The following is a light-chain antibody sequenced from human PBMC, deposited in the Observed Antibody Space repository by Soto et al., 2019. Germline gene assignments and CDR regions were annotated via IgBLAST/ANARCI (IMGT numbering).Light chain of an antibody. V-gene: IGKV1-12*01. J-gene: IGKJ4*01. CDR3: QQANSFPLT. CDR1: QGISSC. Sequence: IRMTQSPSSFSSSTGDRVTITCRASQGISSCLAWYQQKPGKAPQLLIYAASSLQSGVPSRFSGSGSGTDFTLTISSLQPEDFATYYCQQANSFPLTFGGGTKVDI. CDR2: AAS.